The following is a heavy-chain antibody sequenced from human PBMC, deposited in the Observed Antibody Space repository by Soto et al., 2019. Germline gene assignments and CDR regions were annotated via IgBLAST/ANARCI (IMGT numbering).Heavy chain of an antibody. J-gene: IGHJ6*02. V-gene: IGHV1-3*01. Sequence: VASVKVSCKASGYTFTSYAMHWVRQAPGQRLEWMGWINAGNGNTKYSQKFQGRVTITRDTSASTAYMELSSLRSEDTAVYYCARESLGYYYYGMDVWAQGTTVTVSS. CDR2: INAGNGNT. CDR3: ARESLGYYYYGMDV. CDR1: GYTFTSYA.